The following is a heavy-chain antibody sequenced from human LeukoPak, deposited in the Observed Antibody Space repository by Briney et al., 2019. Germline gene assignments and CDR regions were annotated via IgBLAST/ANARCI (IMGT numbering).Heavy chain of an antibody. V-gene: IGHV4-39*01. Sequence: SETLSLTCTVSGGSISSSSYYWGWIRQPPGQGLEWIGSIYYSGSTYYNPSLKSRVTISVDTSKNQFSLKLSSVTAADTAVYYCASRLVGATVDYWGQGTLVTVSS. J-gene: IGHJ4*02. CDR3: ASRLVGATVDY. D-gene: IGHD1-26*01. CDR1: GGSISSSSYY. CDR2: IYYSGST.